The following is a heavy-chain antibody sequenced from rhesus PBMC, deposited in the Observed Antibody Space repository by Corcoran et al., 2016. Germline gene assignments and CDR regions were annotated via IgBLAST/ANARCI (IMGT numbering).Heavy chain of an antibody. CDR1: DGSISIPNW. Sequence: VQLLASGPAGLNPSKTLALTFPLHDGSISIPNWCPCILQSSANGLEGIGGIVGSGCKTQNNPALTRRVIMSTVTSNNQFSLRRSSVTAAHTAFYYCTHQSPVARQLDYWGPGVLVTVAS. V-gene: IGHV4-93*01. CDR3: THQSPVARQLDY. CDR2: IVGSGCKT. D-gene: IGHD6-25*01. J-gene: IGHJ4*01.